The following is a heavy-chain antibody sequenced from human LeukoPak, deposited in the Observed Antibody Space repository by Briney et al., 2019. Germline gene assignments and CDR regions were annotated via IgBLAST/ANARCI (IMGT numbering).Heavy chain of an antibody. CDR1: GFIFGTYS. CDR2: ISSSGGSV. D-gene: IGHD3-22*01. V-gene: IGHV3-21*05. J-gene: IGHJ3*02. CDR3: ARDYDSTGRAFDI. Sequence: PGRSLRLSCTASGFIFGTYSMNWVRQVPGQGLEWVSYISSSGGSVKYADSVKGRLTTSRDNAKNSLYLQMNSLRDEDTAVYYCARDYDSTGRAFDIWGQGTMVTVSS.